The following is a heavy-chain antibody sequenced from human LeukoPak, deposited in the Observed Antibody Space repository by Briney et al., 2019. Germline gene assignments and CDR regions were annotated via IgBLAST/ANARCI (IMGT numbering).Heavy chain of an antibody. J-gene: IGHJ4*02. CDR1: GFPFSSYW. D-gene: IGHD5-24*01. V-gene: IGHV3-7*04. CDR3: TRVGYIDEGIDY. CDR2: IKQDGSKK. Sequence: GGSLRLSCVASGFPFSSYWMTWVRQAPGKGLEWVANIKQDGSKKSYVDSVKGRFTISRDNAKNSLYLQMNSLGAEDTAIYYCTRVGYIDEGIDYWGQGTLVTVSS.